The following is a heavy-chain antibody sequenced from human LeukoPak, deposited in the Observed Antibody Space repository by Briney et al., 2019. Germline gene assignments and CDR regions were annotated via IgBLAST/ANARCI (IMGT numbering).Heavy chain of an antibody. CDR3: ARGGDGSGSYYRDFDY. J-gene: IGHJ4*02. CDR2: ISAYNGNT. CDR1: GYTFTSYG. V-gene: IGHV1-18*01. Sequence: ASVMVSCKASGYTFTSYGISWVRQAPGQGLEWMGWISAYNGNTNYAQKLQGRVTMTTDTSTSTAYMELRSLRSDDTAVYYCARGGDGSGSYYRDFDYWGQGTLVTVSS. D-gene: IGHD3-10*01.